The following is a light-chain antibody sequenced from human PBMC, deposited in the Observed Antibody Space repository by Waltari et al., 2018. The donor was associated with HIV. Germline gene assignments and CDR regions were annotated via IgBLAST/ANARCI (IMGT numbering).Light chain of an antibody. Sequence: QSVLTPPPSVSGAPGQRVTISCTGSSSNIGAGFEVHWYQQLPGTAPKLLVYDNTNRPSGVPDRFSGSKSGTSASLGITGLQSEDEADYYCQSYDSSLRGILFGGGTKLTVL. CDR2: DNT. CDR3: QSYDSSLRGIL. J-gene: IGLJ2*01. CDR1: SSNIGAGFE. V-gene: IGLV1-40*01.